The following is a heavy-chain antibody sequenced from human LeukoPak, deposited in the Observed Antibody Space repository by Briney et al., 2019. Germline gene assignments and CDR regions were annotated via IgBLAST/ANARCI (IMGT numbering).Heavy chain of an antibody. J-gene: IGHJ4*02. Sequence: GGSLTLSCAASDFTVSSHWMRWVRQAPGKGLAWVAYIKYDGGEKNFVDSVKGRFTISRDNAKNLVYLQMDSLRVEDTAVYYCASLLGGVAVSDSDYFDSWGQGTLVTVAS. CDR3: ASLLGGVAVSDSDYFDS. V-gene: IGHV3-7*01. CDR2: IKYDGGEK. D-gene: IGHD6-19*01. CDR1: DFTVSSHW.